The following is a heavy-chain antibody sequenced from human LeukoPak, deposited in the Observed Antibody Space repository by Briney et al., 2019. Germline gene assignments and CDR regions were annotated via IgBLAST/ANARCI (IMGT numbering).Heavy chain of an antibody. J-gene: IGHJ6*03. CDR1: GYTFTSYG. D-gene: IGHD3-3*01. CDR2: ISAYNGNT. Sequence: ASVKVSCKASGYTFTSYGISWVRQAPGQGLEWMGWISAYNGNTNYAQKLQGRVTMTTDTSTSIAYMELRSLRSDDTAVYYCAREGFTISPYYYMDVWGKGTTVTVSS. CDR3: AREGFTISPYYYMDV. V-gene: IGHV1-18*01.